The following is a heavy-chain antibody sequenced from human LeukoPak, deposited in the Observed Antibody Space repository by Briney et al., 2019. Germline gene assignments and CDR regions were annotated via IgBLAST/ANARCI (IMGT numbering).Heavy chain of an antibody. CDR3: ARGQLWIDY. D-gene: IGHD3-10*01. V-gene: IGHV3-48*03. J-gene: IGHJ4*02. CDR1: GCTFSSYE. CDR2: ISSSGRTI. Sequence: GGSLRLSCGASGCTFSSYEMNWVRQAPGKGLEWVSYISSSGRTIYYADSVKGRFTISRDNAKNSLSLEMNSLTAMDTAVYYFARGQLWIDYWGQGTLVTVSS.